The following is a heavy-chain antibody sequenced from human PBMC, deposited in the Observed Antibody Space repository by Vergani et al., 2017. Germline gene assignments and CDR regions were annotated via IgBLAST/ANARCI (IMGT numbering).Heavy chain of an antibody. V-gene: IGHV4-34*01. CDR2: IAHTGRP. D-gene: IGHD4-11*01. CDR3: ARVNTETNGHLYYYYYMDV. CDR1: GGSFTSYH. Sequence: QVQLQQWGGGLLKPSETLSLTCVVNGGSFTSYHWTWIRQSPGEGLEWVGDIAHTGRPDYNPSLKSLLTMSVDKSRNQFSLTHNSVTATDTAIYFCARVNTETNGHLYYYYYMDVWGQGTAVTVS. J-gene: IGHJ6*03.